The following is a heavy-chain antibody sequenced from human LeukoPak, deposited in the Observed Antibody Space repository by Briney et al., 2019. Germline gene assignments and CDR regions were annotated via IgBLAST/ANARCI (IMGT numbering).Heavy chain of an antibody. CDR1: GFTFGSYS. J-gene: IGHJ4*02. V-gene: IGHV3-21*01. CDR2: ISSSSSYI. CDR3: ARLQATGSIHSYFDY. Sequence: GGSLRLSCAASGFTFGSYSMNWVRQAPGKGLEWVSSISSSSSYIYYADSVRGRFTMSRDNAKNSLYLQMNSLRAEDTAVYYCARLQATGSIHSYFDYWGQGTLVTVSS. D-gene: IGHD5-12*01.